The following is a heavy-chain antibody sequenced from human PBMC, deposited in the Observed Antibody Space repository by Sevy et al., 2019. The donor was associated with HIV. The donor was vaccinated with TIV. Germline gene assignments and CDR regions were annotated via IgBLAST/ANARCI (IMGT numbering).Heavy chain of an antibody. Sequence: SETLSLTCIVSGASISNTAYYWGWIRQSPGKGLEWIASIRHGGYTFYNPSLKSRVTISADTSKNQFSLKLTSVSAADTSIYYCVGPKLTYTNGWHYFDYWGQGTMVTVSS. CDR3: VGPKLTYTNGWHYFDY. CDR1: GASISNTAYY. V-gene: IGHV4-39*01. J-gene: IGHJ4*02. CDR2: IRHGGYT. D-gene: IGHD2-8*01.